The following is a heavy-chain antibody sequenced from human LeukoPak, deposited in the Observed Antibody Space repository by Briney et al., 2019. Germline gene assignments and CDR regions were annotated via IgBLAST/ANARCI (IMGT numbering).Heavy chain of an antibody. V-gene: IGHV3-74*03. CDR1: GFTFSNYY. CDR2: INSDGRDT. J-gene: IGHJ4*02. CDR3: ATALYYFDY. Sequence: GGSLRLSCAASGFTFSNYYVHWVRQPPGKGLVWVSRINSDGRDTTYVDSVKGRFTISRDNSKNTLYLQMNSLRAEDTAVYYCATALYYFDYWGQGTLVTVSS.